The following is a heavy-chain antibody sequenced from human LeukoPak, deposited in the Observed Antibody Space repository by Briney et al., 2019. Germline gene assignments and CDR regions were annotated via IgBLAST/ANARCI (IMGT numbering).Heavy chain of an antibody. CDR2: IYYSGST. CDR3: TRSGYYYVFDY. Sequence: SETLSLTCTVSGGSISSYYWSWIRQPPGKGLEWIGYIYYSGSTNYNPSLKSRVTISVDTSKNQFSLKLSSVTAADTAVYYCTRSGYYYVFDYWGQGTLVTVSS. J-gene: IGHJ4*02. D-gene: IGHD3-22*01. V-gene: IGHV4-59*12. CDR1: GGSISSYY.